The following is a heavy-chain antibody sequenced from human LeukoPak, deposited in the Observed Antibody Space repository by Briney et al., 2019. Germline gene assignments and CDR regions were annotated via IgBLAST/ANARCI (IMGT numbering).Heavy chain of an antibody. J-gene: IGHJ4*02. Sequence: GESLKISCKTSGYSFVTYWIGWVRQMPGKGLEWVGIIYPSDSTTRYSPSFQGQVTISADKSISTAYLQWSSLKASDTAMYYCATQEGDGYNFNYWGQGTLVTVSS. V-gene: IGHV5-51*01. CDR2: IYPSDSTT. CDR1: GYSFVTYW. D-gene: IGHD5-24*01. CDR3: ATQEGDGYNFNY.